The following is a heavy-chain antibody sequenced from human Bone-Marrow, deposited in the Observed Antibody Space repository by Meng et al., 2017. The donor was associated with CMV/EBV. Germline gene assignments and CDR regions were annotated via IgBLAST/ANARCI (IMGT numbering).Heavy chain of an antibody. CDR1: GGTFSNYA. Sequence: SVKVSCKASGGTFSNYAISWVRQAPGQGLEWMGGIIPIFGTANYAQKFQGRVTITTDESTSTAYMELSSLRSEDTAVYYCARGSMSGKLLRYYYGMDVWGQGTTVTVSS. V-gene: IGHV1-69*05. J-gene: IGHJ6*02. D-gene: IGHD3-3*01. CDR2: IIPIFGTA. CDR3: ARGSMSGKLLRYYYGMDV.